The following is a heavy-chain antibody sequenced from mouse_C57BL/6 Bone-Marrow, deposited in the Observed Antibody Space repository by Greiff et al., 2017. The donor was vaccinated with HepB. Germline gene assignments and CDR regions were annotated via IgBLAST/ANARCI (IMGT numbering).Heavy chain of an antibody. CDR1: GYTFTSYW. CDR2: IDPSDSYT. D-gene: IGHD2-5*01. CDR3: ARGYSNFLYAMDY. V-gene: IGHV1-69*01. Sequence: QVQLKQPGAELVMPGASVKLSCKASGYTFTSYWMHWVKQRPGQGLEWIGEIDPSDSYTNYNQKFKGKSTLTVDKSSSTAYMQLSSLTSEDSAVYYCARGYSNFLYAMDYWGQGTSVTVSS. J-gene: IGHJ4*01.